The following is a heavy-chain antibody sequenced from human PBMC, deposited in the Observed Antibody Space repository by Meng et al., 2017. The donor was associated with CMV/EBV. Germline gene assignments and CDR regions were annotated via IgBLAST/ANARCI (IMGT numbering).Heavy chain of an antibody. CDR2: INPSGGST. Sequence: ASVKVSCKASGYTFTSYYMHWVRQAPGQGLEWMGIINPSGGSTSYAQKFQGRVTMTRDTSTSTVYMELSSLRSEDTAVYYCARGDSYNYYYYYGMDVWGQGTTVTVSS. D-gene: IGHD2-21*01. CDR3: ARGDSYNYYYYYGMDV. CDR1: GYTFTSYY. V-gene: IGHV1-46*01. J-gene: IGHJ6*02.